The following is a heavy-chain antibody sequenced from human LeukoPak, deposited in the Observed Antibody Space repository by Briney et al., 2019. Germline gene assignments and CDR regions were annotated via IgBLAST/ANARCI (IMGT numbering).Heavy chain of an antibody. CDR1: GFTFSNYG. CDR3: ARDVGYNSY. V-gene: IGHV3-30*02. Sequence: GGSLRLSCAASGFTFSNYGMHWARQAPGKGLEWLAFIKYDGTNKYYADSVKGRFTISRDNSKNSLYLQMNSLRAEDTAVYYCARDVGYNSYWGQGTLVTVSS. CDR2: IKYDGTNK. J-gene: IGHJ4*02. D-gene: IGHD5-24*01.